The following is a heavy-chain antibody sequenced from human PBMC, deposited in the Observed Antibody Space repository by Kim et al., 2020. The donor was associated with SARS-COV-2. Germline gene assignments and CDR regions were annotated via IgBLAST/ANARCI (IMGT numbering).Heavy chain of an antibody. D-gene: IGHD6-13*01. Sequence: YAQKLQGRVTMTTDTSTSTAYMELRSLRSDDTAVYYCARVPFRSSSWYDYWGQGTLVTVSS. CDR3: ARVPFRSSSWYDY. V-gene: IGHV1-18*01. J-gene: IGHJ4*02.